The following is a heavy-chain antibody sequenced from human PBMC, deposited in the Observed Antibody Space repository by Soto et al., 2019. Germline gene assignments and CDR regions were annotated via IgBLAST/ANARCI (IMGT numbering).Heavy chain of an antibody. J-gene: IGHJ6*03. Sequence: GGSLRLSCAASGFTFSSYSMNWVRQAPGKGREGVSYISSSSSTIYYADSVKGRFTISRDNAKNSLYLQMNSLRAEDTAVHYCASLNGYSSGWGYSSSYMDAWGKGTTVTVSS. D-gene: IGHD6-19*01. V-gene: IGHV3-48*01. CDR3: ASLNGYSSGWGYSSSYMDA. CDR2: ISSSSSTI. CDR1: GFTFSSYS.